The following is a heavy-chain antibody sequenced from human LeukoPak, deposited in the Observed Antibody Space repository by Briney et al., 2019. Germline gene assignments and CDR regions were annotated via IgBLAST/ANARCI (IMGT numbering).Heavy chain of an antibody. CDR3: AILGYCSSTSCYTDFDY. D-gene: IGHD2-2*02. CDR1: GYTFTGYH. V-gene: IGHV1-2*02. J-gene: IGHJ4*02. CDR2: INPNSGGT. Sequence: ASVKVSCKASGYTFTGYHMHWVRQAPGQGLEWMGWINPNSGGTNYAQKFQGRVTMTRDTSISTAYMELSRLRSDDTAVYYCAILGYCSSTSCYTDFDYWGQGTLVTVSS.